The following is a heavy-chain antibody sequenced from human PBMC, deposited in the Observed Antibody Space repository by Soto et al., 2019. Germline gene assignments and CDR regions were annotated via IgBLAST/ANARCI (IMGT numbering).Heavy chain of an antibody. CDR2: ISSNNVGT. CDR1: GFTFSSYT. CDR3: AKRGDSSAASYYGMDV. J-gene: IGHJ6*02. V-gene: IGHV3-23*01. D-gene: IGHD3-16*01. Sequence: GGSLRLSCAASGFTFSSYTMSWVRQAPGKGLEWVSTISSNNVGTYYADSVKGRFTISRDNSKNTLYVQMNSLRADDTAVYYCAKRGDSSAASYYGMDVWGQGTTVTVSS.